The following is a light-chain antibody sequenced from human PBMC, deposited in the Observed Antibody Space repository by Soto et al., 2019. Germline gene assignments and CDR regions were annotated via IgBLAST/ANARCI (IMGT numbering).Light chain of an antibody. V-gene: IGKV1-39*01. Sequence: DIQMTQSPSSLSASVGDRVTITCRASQSISSYLNWYQQKPGKAPKLLIYAASSLQSGVPSRFSGSGSGTDFTLTISSLQPEDFATYYCQRSYSYMALTFGGGTKVDIK. CDR2: AAS. CDR3: QRSYSYMALT. CDR1: QSISSY. J-gene: IGKJ4*01.